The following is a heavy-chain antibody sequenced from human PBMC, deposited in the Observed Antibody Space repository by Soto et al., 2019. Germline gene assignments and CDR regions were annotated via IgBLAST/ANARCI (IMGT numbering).Heavy chain of an antibody. CDR2: IYPDDSDT. CDR3: ARQGKYNYGSNDF. V-gene: IGHV5-51*01. D-gene: IGHD5-18*01. Sequence: GESLKISCKGSGYSFTSYWIGWVRQLPGKGLEWMGIIYPDDSDTRYSPSFQGQVIMSADKSISTAYLQWSSLKASDTAMYYCARQGKYNYGSNDFWGQGTRVTVSS. CDR1: GYSFTSYW. J-gene: IGHJ4*02.